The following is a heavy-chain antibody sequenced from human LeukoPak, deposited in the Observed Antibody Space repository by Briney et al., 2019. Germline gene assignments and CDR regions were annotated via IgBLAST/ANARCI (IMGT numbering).Heavy chain of an antibody. CDR1: GYTLTELS. V-gene: IGHV1-24*01. Sequence: ASVKVSCKVSGYTLTELSMHWVRQAPGKGLEWMGGFDPEDGETIYAQKFQGRVTMTEDTSTDTAYMELSSLRSEDTAVYYCATSSITIIVVPHYQYYFDYWGQGTLVPVSS. CDR3: ATSSITIIVVPHYQYYFDY. D-gene: IGHD3-22*01. CDR2: FDPEDGET. J-gene: IGHJ4*02.